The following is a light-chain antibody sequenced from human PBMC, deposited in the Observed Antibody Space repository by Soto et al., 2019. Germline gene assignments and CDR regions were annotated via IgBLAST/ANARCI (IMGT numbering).Light chain of an antibody. CDR3: QQYYSPPYT. V-gene: IGKV4-1*01. CDR1: QSVLYSSSNKNS. Sequence: DFVMTQSPDSLAVSLGERATINCKSSQSVLYSSSNKNSLAWYQQKPGQPPKLLFYWASARESAGPDRFSGSGSGTDFTLTISSLQAEAGAVYYCQQYYSPPYTFGQGTKLEIK. CDR2: WAS. J-gene: IGKJ2*01.